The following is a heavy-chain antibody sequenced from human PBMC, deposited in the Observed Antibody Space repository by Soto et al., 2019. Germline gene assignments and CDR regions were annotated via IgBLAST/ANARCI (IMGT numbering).Heavy chain of an antibody. Sequence: SETLSLTCAVSGGSISSGGYSWSWIRQPPGKGLEWIGEINHSGNTNYNPSLTSRATISVDTSKNQFSLKLSSVTAADTAVYYCARDLGDDYVWGSYRYTDHDAFDIWGQGTMVTVSS. CDR1: GGSISSGGYS. CDR3: ARDLGDDYVWGSYRYTDHDAFDI. V-gene: IGHV4-61*08. J-gene: IGHJ3*02. CDR2: INHSGNT. D-gene: IGHD3-16*02.